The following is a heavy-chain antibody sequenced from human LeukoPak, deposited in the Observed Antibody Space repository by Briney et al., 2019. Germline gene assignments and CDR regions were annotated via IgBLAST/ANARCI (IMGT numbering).Heavy chain of an antibody. CDR2: INPNSGGA. D-gene: IGHD2-2*01. CDR3: ARAYCSSTSCFWYFDY. J-gene: IGHJ4*02. CDR1: GYTFTGYY. V-gene: IGHV1-2*02. Sequence: ASVKVSCKPSGYTFTGYYMHWVRQAPGQGLEWTGWINPNSGGANYAQKFQGRVTMTRDTSISTAYMELSRLRSDDAAVYYCARAYCSSTSCFWYFDYWGQGTLVTVSS.